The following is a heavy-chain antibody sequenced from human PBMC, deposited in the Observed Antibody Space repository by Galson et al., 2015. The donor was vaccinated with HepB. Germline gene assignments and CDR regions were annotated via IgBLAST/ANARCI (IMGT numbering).Heavy chain of an antibody. D-gene: IGHD6-19*01. J-gene: IGHJ4*02. CDR3: AKCELNSGWCPSDY. V-gene: IGHV3-64D*06. CDR2: ISGDGKFT. CDR1: GFSFSTYA. Sequence: SLRLSCAASGFSFSTYAIHWVRLAPGKGLEYVSAISGDGKFTYYVDSVKGRFTLSRDNSNNTVFLQMTDLRPGDTAVYYCAKCELNSGWCPSDYWCQGTLVTVSS.